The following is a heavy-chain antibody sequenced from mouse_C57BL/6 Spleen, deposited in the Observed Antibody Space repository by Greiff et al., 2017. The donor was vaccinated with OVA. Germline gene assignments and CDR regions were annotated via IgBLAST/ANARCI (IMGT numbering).Heavy chain of an antibody. V-gene: IGHV5-16*01. CDR2: INYDGSST. Sequence: DVKLVESEGGLVQPGRSMKLSCTASGFTFSDYYMAWVRQVPEKGLEWVANINYDGSSTYYLDSLKSRFIISRDNAKNILYLQMSSLKSEDTATYYCARVAGTGFDYWGQGTTLTVSS. CDR3: ARVAGTGFDY. D-gene: IGHD3-3*01. J-gene: IGHJ2*01. CDR1: GFTFSDYY.